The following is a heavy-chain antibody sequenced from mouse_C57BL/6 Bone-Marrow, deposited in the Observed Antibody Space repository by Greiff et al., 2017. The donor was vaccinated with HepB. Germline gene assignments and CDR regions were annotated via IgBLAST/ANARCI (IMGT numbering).Heavy chain of an antibody. CDR2: IDPENGDT. CDR3: TTRYYGSSWYFDV. Sequence: DVQLQESGAELVRPGASVKLSCTASGFNIKDDYMHWVKQRPEQGLEWIGWIDPENGDTEYASKFQGKATITADTSSNTAYLQLSSLTSEDTAVYYCTTRYYGSSWYFDVWGTGTTVTVSS. V-gene: IGHV14-4*01. CDR1: GFNIKDDY. J-gene: IGHJ1*03. D-gene: IGHD1-1*01.